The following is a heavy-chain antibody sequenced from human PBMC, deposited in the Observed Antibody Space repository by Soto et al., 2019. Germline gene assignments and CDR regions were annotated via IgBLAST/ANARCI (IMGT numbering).Heavy chain of an antibody. V-gene: IGHV3-21*01. CDR3: ARDDSVFLADTPFHWFYP. CDR1: GFTFSSYS. CDR2: ISSSSSYI. J-gene: IGHJ5*02. D-gene: IGHD2-15*01. Sequence: GGSLRLSCAASGFTFSSYSMNWVRQAPGKGLEWVSSISSSSSYIYYADSVKGRFTISRDNAKNSLYLQMNSLRAEDTAVYYCARDDSVFLADTPFHWFYPRGQGTLVTVSS.